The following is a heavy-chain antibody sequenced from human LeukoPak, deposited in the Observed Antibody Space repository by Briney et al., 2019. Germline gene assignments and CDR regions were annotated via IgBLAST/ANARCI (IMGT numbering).Heavy chain of an antibody. V-gene: IGHV7-4-1*02. D-gene: IGHD3-3*01. CDR3: ARHLDYDFWSGYPKEKPNWFDL. CDR2: INTNTGNP. J-gene: IGHJ5*02. Sequence: ASVTVSCKTSGYTFKDYVMNWVRQAPGQGLRWMGWINTNTGNPTYAQGFTGRFVFSLDTSVSTAYLQISSLKAEDTAVYYCARHLDYDFWSGYPKEKPNWFDLWGQGTLVTVSS. CDR1: GYTFKDYV.